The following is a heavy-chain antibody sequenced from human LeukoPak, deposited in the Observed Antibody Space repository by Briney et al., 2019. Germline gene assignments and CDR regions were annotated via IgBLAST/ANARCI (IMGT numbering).Heavy chain of an antibody. CDR2: IKQDGSEK. CDR1: GFPFSSYW. Sequence: GSLRLSCAASGFPFSSYWMSWVRQAPGKGLEWVASIKQDGSEKYYVDSVKGRFTISRDNAKNSLYLQMNGLRAEDTAVYYCAVWIYWGQGTLVTVSS. V-gene: IGHV3-7*01. CDR3: AVWIY. J-gene: IGHJ4*02. D-gene: IGHD2-2*03.